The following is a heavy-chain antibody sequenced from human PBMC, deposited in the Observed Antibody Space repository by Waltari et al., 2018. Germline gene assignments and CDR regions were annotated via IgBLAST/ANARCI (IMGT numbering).Heavy chain of an antibody. J-gene: IGHJ5*01. CDR3: VRGLGDS. V-gene: IGHV3-74*01. CDR1: GFPFVPGW. Sequence: EVQLVESGGALVQPGGSLRLSCAASGFPFVPGWMRWVRQAPGEGLVWVSRINSDGSLTTSADSVKGRFTISRENAKNTLYLQMNSLRVEDTAVYYCVRGLGDSWGQGTLVTVSS. CDR2: INSDGSLT. D-gene: IGHD3-16*01.